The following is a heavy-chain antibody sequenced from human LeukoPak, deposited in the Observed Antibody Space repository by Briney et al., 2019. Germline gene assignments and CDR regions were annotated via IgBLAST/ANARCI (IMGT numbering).Heavy chain of an antibody. CDR1: GFTFSSCS. Sequence: GGSLRLSCAASGFTFSSCSMNWVRQAPGKGLEWVAVIWFDGNSKYYGDSVKGRFAISRDNSNNTVYLQMNTLRGEDTAVYYCAGGYGNWFDPWGQGILVTVSS. CDR3: AGGYGNWFDP. V-gene: IGHV3-33*08. CDR2: IWFDGNSK. J-gene: IGHJ5*02. D-gene: IGHD5-18*01.